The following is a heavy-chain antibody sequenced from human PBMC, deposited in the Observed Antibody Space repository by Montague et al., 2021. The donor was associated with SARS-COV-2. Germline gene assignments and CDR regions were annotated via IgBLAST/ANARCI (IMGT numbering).Heavy chain of an antibody. CDR2: IYYSGST. D-gene: IGHD2-8*01. CDR3: ARGEGVMVYVYGIDV. V-gene: IGHV4-31*03. Sequence: TLSLTCTVSGGSISSGGYYWSWIRQHPGKDLEWIGYIYYSGSTNYNPSLKSRLTISVNTSQNPFSLKLSSVTAADTAVYYCARGEGVMVYVYGIDVWGQGTTVTGSS. J-gene: IGHJ6*02. CDR1: GGSISSGGYY.